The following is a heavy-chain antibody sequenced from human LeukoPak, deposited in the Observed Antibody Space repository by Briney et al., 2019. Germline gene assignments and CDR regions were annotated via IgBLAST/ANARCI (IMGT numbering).Heavy chain of an antibody. J-gene: IGHJ6*02. D-gene: IGHD3-9*01. Sequence: GGSLRLSCAASGFTFDDYTMHWVRQAPGKGLEWVSLISWDGGSTYYADSVKGRFTISRDNAKNSLYLQMNSLRAEDTAVYYCARDRGVLRYSDGDPGYYYYYGMDVWGQGTTVTVSS. CDR1: GFTFDDYT. V-gene: IGHV3-43*01. CDR3: ARDRGVLRYSDGDPGYYYYYGMDV. CDR2: ISWDGGST.